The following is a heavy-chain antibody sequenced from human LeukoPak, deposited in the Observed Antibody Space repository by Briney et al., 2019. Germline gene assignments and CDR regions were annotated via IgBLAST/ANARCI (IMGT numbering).Heavy chain of an antibody. CDR3: AGYCSGGTCWDHYYGMDV. D-gene: IGHD2-15*01. J-gene: IGHJ6*02. CDR1: GFTFSSYS. CDR2: ISSSSSYI. V-gene: IGHV3-21*01. Sequence: GGSLRLSCAASGFTFSSYSMTWVRQAPGKGLECVSSISSSSSYIYYADSVKGRFTISRDNAKDSLSLQMNSLRAEDTAVYYCAGYCSGGTCWDHYYGMDVWGQGTTVTVSS.